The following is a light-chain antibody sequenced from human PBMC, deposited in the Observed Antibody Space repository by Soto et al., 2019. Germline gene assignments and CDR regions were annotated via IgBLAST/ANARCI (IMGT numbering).Light chain of an antibody. J-gene: IGKJ4*01. Sequence: EIVLTQSPGTLSLSPGERVTLSCRASQSVSSGYLAWFQQKPGQPPRLLIYGASSRATGIPDRFSGSGSGTDFILTISRLEPEDFGVYYCQQYGGSRLTFGGGTKVDNK. CDR3: QQYGGSRLT. CDR1: QSVSSGY. V-gene: IGKV3-20*01. CDR2: GAS.